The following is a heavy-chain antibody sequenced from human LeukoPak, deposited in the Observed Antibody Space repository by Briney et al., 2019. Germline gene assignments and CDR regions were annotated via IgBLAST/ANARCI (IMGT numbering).Heavy chain of an antibody. D-gene: IGHD1-1*01. CDR3: ARSPPYDRTTFDI. Sequence: SETLSLTCTVSGGSTSDSSYYWGWIRQTPVKGLEWIGSLHYTGKTYYNPSLQSRVTISVDTSKNQFSLDLNSVTAADTAAYSCARSPPYDRTTFDIWGQGTLVAVSS. V-gene: IGHV4-39*01. CDR2: LHYTGKT. CDR1: GGSTSDSSYY. J-gene: IGHJ4*03.